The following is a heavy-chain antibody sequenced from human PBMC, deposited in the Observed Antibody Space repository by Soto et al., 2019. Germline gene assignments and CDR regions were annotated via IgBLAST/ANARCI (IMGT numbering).Heavy chain of an antibody. J-gene: IGHJ4*02. Sequence: SSETLSLTCTVSGDSVSGGSYYWSWIRQRPGKGLEWIVYTYYSGSTNSTPSLKSRVTMSVATTKNQFTLKLSSVTAADTALYYGARDIRGYSRALDHWGKGTRATVSS. CDR3: ARDIRGYSRALDH. CDR1: GDSVSGGSYY. D-gene: IGHD5-18*01. CDR2: TYYSGST. V-gene: IGHV4-61*01.